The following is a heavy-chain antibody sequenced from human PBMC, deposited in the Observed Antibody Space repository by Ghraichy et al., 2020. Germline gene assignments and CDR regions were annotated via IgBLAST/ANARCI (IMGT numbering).Heavy chain of an antibody. V-gene: IGHV4-34*01. D-gene: IGHD4-23*01. CDR2: INHSGST. CDR1: GGSFSGYY. Sequence: SETLSLTCAVYGGSFSGYYWSWIRQPPGKGLEWIGEINHSGSTNYNPSLKSRVTISVDTSKNQFSLKLSSVTAADTAVYYCARDWSQRWSLRYYYYGMDVWGQGTTVTVSS. J-gene: IGHJ6*02. CDR3: ARDWSQRWSLRYYYYGMDV.